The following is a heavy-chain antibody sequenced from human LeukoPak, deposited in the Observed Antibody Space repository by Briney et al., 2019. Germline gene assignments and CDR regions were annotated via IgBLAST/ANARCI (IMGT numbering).Heavy chain of an antibody. D-gene: IGHD3-22*01. CDR2: INHSGST. Sequence: SETLSLTCAVYGGSFSGYYWSWIRQPPGKGLEWIGEINHSGSTNYNPSLKSRVTISVDTSKNQFSLKLSSVTAADTAVYYCATARLFPYYYYGMDVWGQGTTVTVSS. J-gene: IGHJ6*02. CDR3: ATARLFPYYYYGMDV. V-gene: IGHV4-34*01. CDR1: GGSFSGYY.